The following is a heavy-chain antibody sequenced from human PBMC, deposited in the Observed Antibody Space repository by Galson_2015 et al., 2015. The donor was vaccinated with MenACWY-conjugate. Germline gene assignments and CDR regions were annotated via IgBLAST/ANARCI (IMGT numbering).Heavy chain of an antibody. J-gene: IGHJ2*01. V-gene: IGHV1-69*13. CDR2: IIPMFGTA. Sequence: SVKVSCKASGSIFSNYAISWVRQAPGQGPEWMGGIIPMFGTAKYAQKFQGRVAITADESTRIAYMELSSLRSDDTAVYYCARSSRLYDRFFDLWGRGTLVTVSS. CDR1: GSIFSNYA. CDR3: ARSSRLYDRFFDL. D-gene: IGHD2-2*02.